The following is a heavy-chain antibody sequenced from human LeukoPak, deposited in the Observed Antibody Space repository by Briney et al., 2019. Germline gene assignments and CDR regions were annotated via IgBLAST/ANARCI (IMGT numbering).Heavy chain of an antibody. Sequence: PSQTLSLTCDISGDTVSSNSAAWSWIRQSPSRGLEWLGRTYYRSKWYYDYAVSVKSRITISPDTSKNQFSLQLNSVTADDTAVYYCARGFALDFWGQGTMVTVSS. J-gene: IGHJ3*01. CDR2: TYYRSKWYY. CDR3: ARGFALDF. CDR1: GDTVSSNSAA. V-gene: IGHV6-1*01.